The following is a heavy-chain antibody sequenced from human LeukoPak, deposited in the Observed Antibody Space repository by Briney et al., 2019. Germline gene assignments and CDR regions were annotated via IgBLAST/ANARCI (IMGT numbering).Heavy chain of an antibody. D-gene: IGHD6-13*01. J-gene: IGHJ4*02. CDR1: EFTFSKFP. Sequence: GGSLRLSCAASEFTFSKFPMGWVRQAPGRGLEWVSAISASGDVTFHADSVRGRFTISRDNSKNTLYLQMNSLRAEDTAVYYCARGQGYSSSYNDYWGQGTLVTVSS. CDR3: ARGQGYSSSYNDY. CDR2: ISASGDVT. V-gene: IGHV3-23*01.